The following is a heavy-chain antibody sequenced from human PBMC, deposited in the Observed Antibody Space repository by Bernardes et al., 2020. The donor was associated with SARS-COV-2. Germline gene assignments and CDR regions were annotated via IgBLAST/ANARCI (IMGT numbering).Heavy chain of an antibody. V-gene: IGHV3-53*01. Sequence: GGSLRLSCAASGFTVSSNYMSWVRQAPGKGLEWVSVIYSGGSTYYADSVKGRFTISRDNSKNTLYLQMNSLRAEDTAVYYCARERSGSYGLRYYYGMDVWGQGTTVTVSS. CDR2: IYSGGST. D-gene: IGHD1-26*01. J-gene: IGHJ6*02. CDR3: ARERSGSYGLRYYYGMDV. CDR1: GFTVSSNY.